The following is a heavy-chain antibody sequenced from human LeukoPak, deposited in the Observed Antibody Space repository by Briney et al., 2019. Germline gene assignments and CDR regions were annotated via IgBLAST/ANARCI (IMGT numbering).Heavy chain of an antibody. CDR2: ISSSSSYI. CDR1: GFTFSSYS. V-gene: IGHV3-21*01. D-gene: IGHD2-2*01. Sequence: GGSLRLSCAASGFTFSSYSMNWVRQAPGKGLEWVSSISSSSSYIYCADSVKGRFTISRDNAKNSLYLQMNSLRAEDTAVYYCARDLIGYCSSTSCHPGAFDIWGQGTMVTVSS. J-gene: IGHJ3*02. CDR3: ARDLIGYCSSTSCHPGAFDI.